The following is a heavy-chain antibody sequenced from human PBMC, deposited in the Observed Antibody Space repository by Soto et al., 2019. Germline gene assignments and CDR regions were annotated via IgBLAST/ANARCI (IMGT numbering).Heavy chain of an antibody. CDR1: GYTFTSYG. V-gene: IGHV1-18*04. CDR3: ARDLNKERRYCSSTSCYARAFNYYGMDV. CDR2: ISAYNGNT. Sequence: GASVKVSCKASGYTFTSYGISRVRQAPGQGLEWMGWISAYNGNTNYAQKLQGRVTMTTDTSTSTAYMELRSLRSDDTAVYYCARDLNKERRYCSSTSCYARAFNYYGMDVWGQGTTVTVSS. D-gene: IGHD2-2*01. J-gene: IGHJ6*02.